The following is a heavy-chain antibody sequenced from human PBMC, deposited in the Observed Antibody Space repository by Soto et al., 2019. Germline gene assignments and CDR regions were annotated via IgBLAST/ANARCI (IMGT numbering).Heavy chain of an antibody. Sequence: QVQLQESGPGLVKPSQTLSLTCTVSGGSISSGGYYWSWIRQHPGKGLESIGYIYYSGSASYIPSLKSRVTTAAYTPKTQFSLKLSSVTAADTAVYYCARDSGVDGNGWGFDYWGQGTLVTVSS. CDR1: GGSISSGGYY. CDR3: ARDSGVDGNGWGFDY. CDR2: IYYSGSA. J-gene: IGHJ4*02. V-gene: IGHV4-31*03. D-gene: IGHD6-19*01.